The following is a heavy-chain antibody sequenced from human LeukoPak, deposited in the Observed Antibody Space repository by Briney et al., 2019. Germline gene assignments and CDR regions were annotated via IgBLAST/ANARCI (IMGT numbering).Heavy chain of an antibody. CDR2: ISYDGSNK. J-gene: IGHJ4*02. V-gene: IGHV3-30*18. CDR3: AKDNIAAAGFDFDY. CDR1: GFTFSSYG. Sequence: PGRSLRLSCAASGFTFSSYGMHWVRQAPGKGLEWVAVISYDGSNKYYADSVKGRFTISRDNSENTLYLQMNSLRAEDTAVYYCAKDNIAAAGFDFDYWGQGTLVTVSS. D-gene: IGHD6-13*01.